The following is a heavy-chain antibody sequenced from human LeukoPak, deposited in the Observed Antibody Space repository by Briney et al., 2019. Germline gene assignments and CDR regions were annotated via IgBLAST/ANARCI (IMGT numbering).Heavy chain of an antibody. J-gene: IGHJ4*02. CDR3: ARDQTIAVAGFWYFPFDY. V-gene: IGHV1-18*01. D-gene: IGHD6-19*01. Sequence: GASVKVSCKASGYTFTSYGISWVRQAPGQGLEWMGWISAYNGNTNYAQKLQGRVTMTTDTSTSTAYMELRSLRSDDTAVNYCARDQTIAVAGFWYFPFDYWGQGTLVTVSS. CDR2: ISAYNGNT. CDR1: GYTFTSYG.